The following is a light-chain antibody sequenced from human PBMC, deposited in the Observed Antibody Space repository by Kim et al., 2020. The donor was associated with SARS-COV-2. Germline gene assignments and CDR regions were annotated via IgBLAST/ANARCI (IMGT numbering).Light chain of an antibody. J-gene: IGLJ2*01. Sequence: VALGQTIRITCQGDSLRSYYATWYQQKPGQAPILVIYGKNNRPSGIPDRFSGSSSGNTASLTITGTQAGDEADYYCNSRDSNNNVLFGGGTRLTVL. CDR3: NSRDSNNNVL. V-gene: IGLV3-19*01. CDR2: GKN. CDR1: SLRSYY.